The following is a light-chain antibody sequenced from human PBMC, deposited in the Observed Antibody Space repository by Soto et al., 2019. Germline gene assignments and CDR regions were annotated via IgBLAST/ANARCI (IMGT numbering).Light chain of an antibody. Sequence: EIVLTQSPGTLSLSPGERATLSCRASQSASSSYLAWYQQKPGQAPGLLIYGASSRATGIPDRFSGSGSGTDFTLTISRLEPEDFAVYYCQQYGGSPLTFGGGTKVEIK. CDR2: GAS. V-gene: IGKV3-20*01. CDR1: QSASSSY. CDR3: QQYGGSPLT. J-gene: IGKJ4*01.